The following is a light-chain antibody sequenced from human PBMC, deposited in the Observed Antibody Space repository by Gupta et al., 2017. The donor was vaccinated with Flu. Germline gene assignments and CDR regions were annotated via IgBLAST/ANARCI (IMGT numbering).Light chain of an antibody. CDR1: SSDVGRYDR. J-gene: IGLJ3*02. CDR3: SFYTSSSTLM. V-gene: IGLV2-18*01. Sequence: QSALTQHPSVSGSPGQSVTISCTAPSSDVGRYDRVSWYQQPPGTAPKLIVFEDINRPSGVPDRSSGSKSGNTASLTISGLQAEDEADYYCSFYTSSSTLMFGGGTKLTVL. CDR2: EDI.